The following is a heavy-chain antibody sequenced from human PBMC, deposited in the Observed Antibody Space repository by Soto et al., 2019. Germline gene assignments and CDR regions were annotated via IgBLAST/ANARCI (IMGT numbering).Heavy chain of an antibody. CDR3: AREGSFPGIEAATRGLGY. Sequence: SQTLSLTCAISGDSVSSNSAAWNWIRQSPSGGLEWLGRTYYRSKWYNDYAVSVKSRITINPDTSKNQFSLQLNSVTPEDTAVYYCAREGSFPGIEAATRGLGYWGERTLFTVS. CDR2: TYYRSKWYN. V-gene: IGHV6-1*01. J-gene: IGHJ4*02. D-gene: IGHD6-13*01. CDR1: GDSVSSNSAA.